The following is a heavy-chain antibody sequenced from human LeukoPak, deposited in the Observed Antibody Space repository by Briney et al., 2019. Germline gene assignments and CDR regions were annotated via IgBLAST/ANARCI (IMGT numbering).Heavy chain of an antibody. J-gene: IGHJ4*02. CDR1: GGSLRGYY. CDR2: INHSGST. CDR3: ARGRIVGARNFDY. Sequence: TSETLSLSCAVYGGSLRGYYWSWIRQPPGKGLEWIGEINHSGSTNYNPSLKSRVTISVDTSKNQFSLKLSSVTAADTAVYYCARGRIVGARNFDYWGQGTLVTVSS. V-gene: IGHV4-34*01. D-gene: IGHD1-26*01.